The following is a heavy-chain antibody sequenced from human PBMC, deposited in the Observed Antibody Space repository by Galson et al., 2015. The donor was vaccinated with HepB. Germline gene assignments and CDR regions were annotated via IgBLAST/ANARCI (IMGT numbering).Heavy chain of an antibody. D-gene: IGHD2-21*02. CDR3: TTWSANCGGGCYSDY. V-gene: IGHV3-15*04. J-gene: IGHJ4*02. CDR2: IEGKTAGGTT. CDR1: GFTLSNAH. Sequence: SLRLSCAASGFTLSNAHMSWVRQAPGKGLEWVSRIEGKTAGGTTDYAAPVKGRFTISRDDPENTLYLQMNSLKTEDTAVYYCTTWSANCGGGCYSDYWGPGTLVTVSS.